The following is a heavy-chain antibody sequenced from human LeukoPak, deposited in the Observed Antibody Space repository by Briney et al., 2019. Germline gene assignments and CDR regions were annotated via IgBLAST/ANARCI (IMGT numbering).Heavy chain of an antibody. CDR2: IQSDGSTA. V-gene: IGHV3-74*01. CDR1: GFTFGSNW. J-gene: IGHJ4*02. D-gene: IGHD2-15*01. CDR3: ARGGYSDY. Sequence: GGSLRLSCAASGFTFGSNWMHWVRQAPGKGLVWVSRIQSDGSTASYADSVKGRFTISRDNAKSTLYLQMNSLRAEDTAVYYCARGGYSDYWGQGTLVTVSS.